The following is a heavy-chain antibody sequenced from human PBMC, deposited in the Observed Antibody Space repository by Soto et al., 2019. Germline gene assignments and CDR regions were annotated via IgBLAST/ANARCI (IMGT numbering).Heavy chain of an antibody. CDR2: ISAYNGNT. J-gene: IGHJ5*02. D-gene: IGHD2-2*01. V-gene: IGHV1-18*01. CDR1: GYTFTSYG. Sequence: ASVKVSCKASGYTFTSYGISWVRQAPGQGLEWMGWISAYNGNTNYAQKLQGRVTMTTDTSTSTAYMELRSLRSDDTAVYYCARVLALEVPAARGRFDPWGQGTLVTVSS. CDR3: ARVLALEVPAARGRFDP.